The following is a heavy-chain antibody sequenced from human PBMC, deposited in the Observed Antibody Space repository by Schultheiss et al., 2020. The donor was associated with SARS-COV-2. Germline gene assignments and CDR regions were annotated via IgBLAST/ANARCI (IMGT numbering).Heavy chain of an antibody. CDR3: ARESCTSGVCYIDY. V-gene: IGHV4-31*03. CDR2: VYYSGST. Sequence: SETLSLTCTVSGGSISSGGYYWSWIRQHPEKGLEWIGHVYYSGSTYYNPSLKSRVTISVDTSKNQFSLKLSSVTAADTAVYYCARESCTSGVCYIDYWGQGSLVTVSS. J-gene: IGHJ4*02. D-gene: IGHD2-8*01. CDR1: GGSISSGGYY.